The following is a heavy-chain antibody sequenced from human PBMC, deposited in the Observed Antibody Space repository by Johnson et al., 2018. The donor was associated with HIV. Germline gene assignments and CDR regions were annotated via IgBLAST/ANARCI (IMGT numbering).Heavy chain of an antibody. Sequence: QMQLVESGGGVVQPGRSLRLSCAASGFTFSNYAMHWVRQAPGKGLERVAVISFDESNYYYADSVKGRFIISRDNSKNTLYLQMNSLRVEDTAVYYCGRYREWLRQWLARGFVAFNIWGQGAMVTVSS. D-gene: IGHD6-19*01. CDR1: GFTFSNYA. CDR2: ISFDESNY. J-gene: IGHJ3*02. CDR3: GRYREWLRQWLARGFVAFNI. V-gene: IGHV3-30-3*01.